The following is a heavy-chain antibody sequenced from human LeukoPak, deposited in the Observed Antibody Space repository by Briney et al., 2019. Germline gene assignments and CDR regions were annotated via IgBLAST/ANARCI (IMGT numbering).Heavy chain of an antibody. CDR1: GGSFSGYY. CDR3: ARTPYGDYVAWSPSRYWYFDL. J-gene: IGHJ2*01. V-gene: IGHV4-34*01. D-gene: IGHD4-17*01. Sequence: SETLSLTCAVYGGSFSGYYWSWIRQPPGKGLEWIGEISHSGSTNYNPSLKSRVTISVDTSKNQFSLKLSSVTAADTAVYYCARTPYGDYVAWSPSRYWYFDLWGRGTLVTVSS. CDR2: ISHSGST.